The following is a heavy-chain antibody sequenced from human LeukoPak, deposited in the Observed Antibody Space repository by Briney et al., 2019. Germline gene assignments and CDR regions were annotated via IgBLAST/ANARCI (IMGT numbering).Heavy chain of an antibody. CDR1: GYTFTSYG. V-gene: IGHV1-18*01. J-gene: IGHJ4*02. D-gene: IGHD6-19*01. CDR3: ARDGNAVADH. CDR2: IGAYSGNT. Sequence: ASVKVSCKGSGYTFTSYGISWVRQAPGQGLEWMGWIGAYSGNTNYAQNVQGRVTMTTDTSTSTAYMELRSLRSDDTAVYYCARDGNAVADHWGQGTPVTVSS.